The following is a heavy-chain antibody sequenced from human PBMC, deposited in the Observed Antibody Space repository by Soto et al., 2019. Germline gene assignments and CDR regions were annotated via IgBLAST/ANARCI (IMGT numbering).Heavy chain of an antibody. D-gene: IGHD1-26*01. CDR1: GFGVSNNC. J-gene: IGHJ4*02. Sequence: WGSLRLSCAASGFGVSNNCMSWVRQAPGKGLEWVSAINSGGNTTYADSVKGRFTISRDNAKNTVYLQMNSLRAEDTAVYYCVRDDVGVGIDYWGLGTLVTVSS. CDR3: VRDDVGVGIDY. CDR2: INSGGNT. V-gene: IGHV3-66*01.